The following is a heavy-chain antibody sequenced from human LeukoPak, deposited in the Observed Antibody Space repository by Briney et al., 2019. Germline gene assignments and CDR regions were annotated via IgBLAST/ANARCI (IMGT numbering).Heavy chain of an antibody. CDR1: GFTFSSSA. V-gene: IGHV3-7*01. CDR3: ARLRSLDK. Sequence: GGSLRLSCAASGFTFSSSAMSWVRQAPGKGLEWVANIKEDDSEIYYVESVKGRFTISRDNAKNSLYLEMSSLRVEDTAVYFCARLRSLDKWGQGTLVTVS. D-gene: IGHD5-24*01. J-gene: IGHJ4*02. CDR2: IKEDDSEI.